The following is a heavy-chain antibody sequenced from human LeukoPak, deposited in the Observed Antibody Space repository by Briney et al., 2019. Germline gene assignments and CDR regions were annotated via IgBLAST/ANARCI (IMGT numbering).Heavy chain of an antibody. D-gene: IGHD3-3*02. Sequence: GGSLRLSCAASGFTFSYFEMNWVRQAPGKGLEWISYISSSGSSIYYADSVKRRFALYRDDAESSFYLQMNGLRAEDTSIYLCVTRSIWTYYMDGLVEGVTVSVSS. CDR3: VTRSIWTYYMDG. CDR1: GFTFSYFE. CDR2: ISSSGSSI. V-gene: IGHV3-48*03. J-gene: IGHJ6*03.